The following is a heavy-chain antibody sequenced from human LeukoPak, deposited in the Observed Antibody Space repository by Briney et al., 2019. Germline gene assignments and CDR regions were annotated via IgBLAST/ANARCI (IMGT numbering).Heavy chain of an antibody. D-gene: IGHD3-10*01. Sequence: ASVHVSCKASRYTSTSYDINWVRQASGRGLEWMGWMNPNSGNTGYAQRFQGGATMTRNNSISTADMELSSLRAEKSAVYYCAWFCELSYAFDIWGQGTMVTVSS. CDR2: MNPNSGNT. J-gene: IGHJ3*02. CDR1: RYTSTSYD. V-gene: IGHV1-8*01. CDR3: AWFCELSYAFDI.